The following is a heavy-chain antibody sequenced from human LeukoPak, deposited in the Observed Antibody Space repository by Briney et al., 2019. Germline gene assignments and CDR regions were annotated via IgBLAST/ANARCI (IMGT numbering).Heavy chain of an antibody. J-gene: IGHJ4*02. CDR3: AREHTAMAYDY. V-gene: IGHV3-21*01. D-gene: IGHD5-18*01. Sequence: PGGSLRLSCAASGFTFSSYGMHWVRQAPGKGLEWVSSISSTSTYIYYADSVKGRFTISRDNARNSLFLQMNNLRVDDSAVYYCAREHTAMAYDYWGQGNLVTVSS. CDR2: ISSTSTYI. CDR1: GFTFSSYG.